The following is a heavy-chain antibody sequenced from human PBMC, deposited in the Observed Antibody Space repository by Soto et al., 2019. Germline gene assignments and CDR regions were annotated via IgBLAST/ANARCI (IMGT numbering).Heavy chain of an antibody. J-gene: IGHJ3*02. D-gene: IGHD6-13*01. CDR2: INHSGST. V-gene: IGHV4-34*01. CDR1: GGSFSGYY. CDR3: ARAPSDSSSWFGHDAFDI. Sequence: QVQLQQWGAGLLKPSETLSLTCAVYGGSFSGYYWSWIRQPPGKGLEWIGEINHSGSTNYNPSLKSRVTISVDXXKXQXXLKLSSVTAADTAVYYCARAPSDSSSWFGHDAFDIWGQGTMVTVSS.